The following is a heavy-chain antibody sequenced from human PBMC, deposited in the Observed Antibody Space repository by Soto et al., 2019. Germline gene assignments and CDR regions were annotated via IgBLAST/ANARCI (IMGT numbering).Heavy chain of an antibody. J-gene: IGHJ6*03. CDR2: IYYSGST. CDR1: GDSITSSSYY. D-gene: IGHD6-19*01. V-gene: IGHV4-39*01. Sequence: SDTLSLTCTVSGDSITSSSYYWGLIRQPPGKGLEWIGSIYYSGSTYYNPSLKSRVTISVDTSKNQFSLKLSSVTAADTAVYYCARHFPSYSSGWLGNYYYFYYMDVWGKGTTVT. CDR3: ARHFPSYSSGWLGNYYYFYYMDV.